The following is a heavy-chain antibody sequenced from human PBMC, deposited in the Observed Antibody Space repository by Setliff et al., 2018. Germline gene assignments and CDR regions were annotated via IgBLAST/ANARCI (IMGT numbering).Heavy chain of an antibody. V-gene: IGHV4-39*01. CDR2: ISYSGTP. CDR1: DDSFTSSRYY. J-gene: IGHJ4*01. CDR3: VRPGGTTVVARHFDY. Sequence: PSETLSLTCTVSDDSFTSSRYYWGWIRQAPGSGLEWIGSISYSGTPYYNASVESRVTISIDTSRNQFSLELRSVIVADTATYYCVRPGGTTVVARHFDYWGSGILVTVSS. D-gene: IGHD2-15*01.